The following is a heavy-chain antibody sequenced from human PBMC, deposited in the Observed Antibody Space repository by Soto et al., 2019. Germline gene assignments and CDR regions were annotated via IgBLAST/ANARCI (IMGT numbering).Heavy chain of an antibody. V-gene: IGHV3-33*01. CDR2: IWHDGNSK. D-gene: IGHD1-26*01. CDR3: ASDLVGASDSYGLDV. J-gene: IGHJ6*02. Sequence: VGSLRLSCAASGFTFSNYGMHWVRQAPGKGLEWVAIIWHDGNSKYYADSVRGRFIISRDNSKNRLYLQMNSLRAEDTAVYYCASDLVGASDSYGLDVWGQGTPVTV. CDR1: GFTFSNYG.